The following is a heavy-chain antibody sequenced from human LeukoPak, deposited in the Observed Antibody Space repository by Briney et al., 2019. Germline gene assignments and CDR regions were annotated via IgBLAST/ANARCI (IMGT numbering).Heavy chain of an antibody. CDR2: IYYSGST. Sequence: SETLSLTCAVSGGSISSGDYYWSWIRQPPGKGLEWIGYIYYSGSTYYNPSLKSRVTISVDTSKNQFSLQLNSVTPEDTAVYYCARAPYSLSNWFDPWGQGTLVTVSS. V-gene: IGHV4-30-4*01. CDR3: ARAPYSLSNWFDP. CDR1: GGSISSGDYY. J-gene: IGHJ5*02. D-gene: IGHD6-13*01.